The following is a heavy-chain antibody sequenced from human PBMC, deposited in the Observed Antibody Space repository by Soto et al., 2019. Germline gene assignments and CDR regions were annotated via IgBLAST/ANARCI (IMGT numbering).Heavy chain of an antibody. CDR1: GYTFTAYG. Sequence: QVKLVQSGCEVKRPGASVKVSCKTSGYTFTAYGLAWLRQAPGQRPEWFGWIAITNTDTNYAQKFQGRVTMTTDTSTSTNSRKLRRLLQDDTSGAYVARDLDRDSGAYYSLTFWGQGTLVTVTS. D-gene: IGHD3-22*01. CDR2: IAITNTDT. J-gene: IGHJ4*02. V-gene: IGHV1-18*01. CDR3: ARDLDRDSGAYYSLTF.